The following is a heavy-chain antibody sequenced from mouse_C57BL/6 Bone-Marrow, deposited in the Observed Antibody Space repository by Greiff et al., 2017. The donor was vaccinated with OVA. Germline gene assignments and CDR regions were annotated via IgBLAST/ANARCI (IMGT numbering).Heavy chain of an antibody. CDR1: GFTFSSYG. CDR3: ARQEKLFAY. V-gene: IGHV5-6*01. J-gene: IGHJ3*01. CDR2: ISSGGSYT. Sequence: EVQLVESGGDLVKPGGSLKLSCAASGFTFSSYGMSWVRQTPDKRLEWVATISSGGSYTYYPDSVKGRFTISRDNAKNTLYLQMSSLKSEDTAMYYCARQEKLFAYWGQGTLVTVSA.